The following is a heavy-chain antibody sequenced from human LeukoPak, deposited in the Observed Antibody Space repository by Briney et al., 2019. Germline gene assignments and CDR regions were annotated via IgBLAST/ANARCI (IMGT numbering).Heavy chain of an antibody. V-gene: IGHV6-1*01. D-gene: IGHD3-10*01. CDR2: TYYTSRWYN. Sequence: SQTLALTCDISGDNVSSNTAAWNWIRQSPSRGLEWLGRTYYTSRWYNDYVESVKSRITINPDTSKNQFSLQLNSVTPEDTAVYYWERERGNGFHPWAQEPLVTVSS. CDR3: ERERGNGFHP. CDR1: GDNVSSNTAA. J-gene: IGHJ5*02.